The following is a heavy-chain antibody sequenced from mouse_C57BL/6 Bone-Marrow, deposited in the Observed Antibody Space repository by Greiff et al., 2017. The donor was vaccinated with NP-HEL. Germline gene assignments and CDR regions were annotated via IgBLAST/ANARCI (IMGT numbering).Heavy chain of an antibody. V-gene: IGHV5-16*01. Sequence: EVMLVESEGGLVQPGSSMKLSCTASGFTFSDYYMAWVRQVPEKGLEWVANINYDGSSTYYLDSLKSRFIISRDNAKNILYLQMSSLKSEDTATYYCAREGYYSNFFDYWGQGTTLTVSS. CDR1: GFTFSDYY. CDR3: AREGYYSNFFDY. CDR2: INYDGSST. D-gene: IGHD2-5*01. J-gene: IGHJ2*01.